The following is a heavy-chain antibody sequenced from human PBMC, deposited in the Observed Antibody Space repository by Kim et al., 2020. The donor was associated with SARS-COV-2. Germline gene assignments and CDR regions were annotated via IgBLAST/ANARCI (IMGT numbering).Heavy chain of an antibody. V-gene: IGHV4-59*09. CDR3: ARGSRTYYFDY. Sequence: TTYNPALRSRVTISVDTSKNQFSLKLSSVTAADTAVYYCARGSRTYYFDYWGQGTLVTVSS. CDR2: T. D-gene: IGHD1-1*01. J-gene: IGHJ4*02.